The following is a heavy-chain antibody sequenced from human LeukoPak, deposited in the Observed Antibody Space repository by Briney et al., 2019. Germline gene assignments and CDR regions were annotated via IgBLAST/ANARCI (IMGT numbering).Heavy chain of an antibody. V-gene: IGHV1-2*02. CDR3: ARDSYYDSSGLKDY. Sequence: ASVKVSCKSSGNTFPGNYLHWVRQAPGQGPEWMGWINPNSGGTNYAQKFQGRVTMTRDTSISTAYMELSRLRSDDTAVYYCARDSYYDSSGLKDYWGQGTLVTVSS. CDR1: GNTFPGNY. D-gene: IGHD3-22*01. J-gene: IGHJ4*02. CDR2: INPNSGGT.